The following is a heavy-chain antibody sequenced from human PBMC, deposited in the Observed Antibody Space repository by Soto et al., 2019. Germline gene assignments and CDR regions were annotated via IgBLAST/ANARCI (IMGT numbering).Heavy chain of an antibody. V-gene: IGHV4-59*01. CDR3: PRGGYSYDSIRAFDI. Sequence: SETLSLTCTVSGGPITYYYWNWIRQPPGRGLEWIGYIYYSGSTTYNPSLNSRVTMSVDTSTNQFSPKLTSVTAADTAVYYCPRGGYSYDSIRAFDIWGQGTMVTVSS. CDR2: IYYSGST. D-gene: IGHD3-22*01. CDR1: GGPITYYY. J-gene: IGHJ3*02.